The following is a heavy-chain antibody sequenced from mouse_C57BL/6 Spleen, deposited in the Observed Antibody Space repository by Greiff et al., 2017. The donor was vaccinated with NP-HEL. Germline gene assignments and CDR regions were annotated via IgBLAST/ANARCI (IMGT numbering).Heavy chain of an antibody. Sequence: QVQLQQPGAELVMPGASVKLSCKASGYTFTSYWMHWVKQRPGQGLEWIGEIDPSDSYTNYNQKFKGKSTLTVDKSSSTAYMQLSSLTSEDSAVYYCARSGAERWYFDYWGQGTTLTVYS. CDR1: GYTFTSYW. CDR3: ARSGAERWYFDY. D-gene: IGHD3-3*01. V-gene: IGHV1-69*01. CDR2: IDPSDSYT. J-gene: IGHJ2*01.